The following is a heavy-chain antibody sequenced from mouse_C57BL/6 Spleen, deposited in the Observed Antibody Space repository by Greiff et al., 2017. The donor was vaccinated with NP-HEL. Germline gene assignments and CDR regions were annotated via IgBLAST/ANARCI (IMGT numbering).Heavy chain of an antibody. J-gene: IGHJ1*03. CDR3: ARDGYRYFDV. CDR1: GYTFTSYW. V-gene: IGHV1-52*01. CDR2: IDPSDSET. Sequence: VQLQQSGAELVRPGSSVKLSCKASGYTFTSYWMHWVKQRPIQGLEWIGNIDPSDSETHYNQKFKDKATLTVDKSSSTAYMQLSSLTSEDSAVYYCARDGYRYFDVWGTGTTVTVSS. D-gene: IGHD2-3*01.